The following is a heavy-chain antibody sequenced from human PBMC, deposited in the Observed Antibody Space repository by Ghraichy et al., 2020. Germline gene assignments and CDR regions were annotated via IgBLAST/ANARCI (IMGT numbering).Heavy chain of an antibody. CDR2: IFHSGST. D-gene: IGHD3-10*01. CDR3: AGARTYYGYGGPIDY. CDR1: SSSISSGYY. J-gene: IGHJ4*02. Sequence: SETLSLTCTVSSSSISSGYYCGWIRQPPGKRLEWIGTIFHSGSTYYNPSLKSRVIISIDTSKNQFSLKLSSVTAADTAVYYCAGARTYYGYGGPIDYWGQGTLVTVSS. V-gene: IGHV4-38-2*02.